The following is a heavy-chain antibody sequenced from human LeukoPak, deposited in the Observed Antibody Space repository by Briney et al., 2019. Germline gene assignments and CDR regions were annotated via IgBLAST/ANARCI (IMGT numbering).Heavy chain of an antibody. D-gene: IGHD5-12*01. CDR3: ARSGYDRYYYYMDV. CDR1: GGSISSYY. CDR2: IYTSGST. Sequence: PSETLSLTCTVSGGSISSYYLSWIRQPAGKGLEWIGRIYTSGSTNYNPSLKSRVTMSVDTSKNQFSLKLSSVTAADTAVYYCARSGYDRYYYYMDVWGKGNTVTVSS. V-gene: IGHV4-4*07. J-gene: IGHJ6*03.